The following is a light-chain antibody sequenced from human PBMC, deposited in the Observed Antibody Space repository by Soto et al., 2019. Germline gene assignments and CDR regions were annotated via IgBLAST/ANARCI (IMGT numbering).Light chain of an antibody. CDR1: LSVYSS. CDR3: QQYNNWPPYT. Sequence: EIVMTQSPATLSVSPGERATLSCRASLSVYSSLAWYQQRPGQAPRLLSYGASTRATGIPARFSGSGSRTEFTLTISSLQSEDSAVYYCQQYNNWPPYTFGQGTKLEIK. J-gene: IGKJ2*01. V-gene: IGKV3-15*01. CDR2: GAS.